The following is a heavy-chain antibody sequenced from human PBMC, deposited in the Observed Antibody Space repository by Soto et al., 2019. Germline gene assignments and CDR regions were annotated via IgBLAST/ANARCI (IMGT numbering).Heavy chain of an antibody. J-gene: IGHJ4*02. D-gene: IGHD2-2*03. CDR2: IDWDDDK. CDR3: AGIGYCSSASCGYFDY. CDR1: GFSLSTSGMC. V-gene: IGHV2-70*11. Sequence: SGPTLVNPTQTLTLTCTFSGFSLSTSGMCVSWIRQPPGKALEWLARIDWDDDKYYSTSLKTRLTISKDTSTNQVVLTMTNMDPVDTAMYYCAGIGYCSSASCGYFDYWGQGTLVTVSS.